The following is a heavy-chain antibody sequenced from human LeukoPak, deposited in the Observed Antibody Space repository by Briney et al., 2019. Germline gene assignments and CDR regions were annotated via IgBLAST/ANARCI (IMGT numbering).Heavy chain of an antibody. J-gene: IGHJ4*02. Sequence: SETLSLTCTVSGGSIDPYYWSWIRQFPGKGLEWIGNIHYTGSTYYNPSLKSRVTISVDTSKNQFSLKLSSVTAADTAVYYCARDLYGEDYWGQGTLVTVSS. D-gene: IGHD2-2*02. CDR3: ARDLYGEDY. CDR1: GGSIDPYY. CDR2: IHYTGST. V-gene: IGHV4-59*12.